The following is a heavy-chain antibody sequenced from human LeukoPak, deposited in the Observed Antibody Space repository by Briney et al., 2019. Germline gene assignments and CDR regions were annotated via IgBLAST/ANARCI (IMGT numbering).Heavy chain of an antibody. CDR3: ARRSTYGDYFDY. V-gene: IGHV1-2*02. J-gene: IGHJ4*02. D-gene: IGHD4-17*01. Sequence: ASVKVSCKASGYTFTGYYMHWVRLAPGQGLEWMGWINPNSGGTNYAQKFQGRVTMTRDTSISTAYMELSRLRSDDTAVYYCARRSTYGDYFDYWGQGTLVTVSS. CDR2: INPNSGGT. CDR1: GYTFTGYY.